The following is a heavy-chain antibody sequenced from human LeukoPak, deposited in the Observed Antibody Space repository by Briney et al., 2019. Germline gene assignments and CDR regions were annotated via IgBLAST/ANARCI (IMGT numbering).Heavy chain of an antibody. D-gene: IGHD6-6*01. CDR2: IYHSGST. CDR1: GGSISSSNW. V-gene: IGHV4-4*02. Sequence: SGTLSLTCAVSGGSISSSNWWSWVRQPPGKGLEWIGEIYHSGSTNYNPSLKSRVTISVDKSKNQFSLKLSSVTAADTAVYYCARGRGVRSSSVGSNYYYYGMDVWGQGTTVTVSS. CDR3: ARGRGVRSSSVGSNYYYYGMDV. J-gene: IGHJ6*02.